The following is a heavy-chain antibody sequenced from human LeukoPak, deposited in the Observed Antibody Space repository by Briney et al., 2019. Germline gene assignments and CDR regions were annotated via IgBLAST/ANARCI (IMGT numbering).Heavy chain of an antibody. J-gene: IGHJ4*02. CDR2: MNPNNGNT. CDR3: ARDRGYSGYEFDY. V-gene: IGHV1-8*01. Sequence: GASVKVSCKASDYTFTSFDINWVRQATGQGLEWMGWMNPNNGNTGYAQKFQGRVTMTRNTSISTAYMELSSLRSEDTAVYYCARDRGYSGYEFDYWGQGTLVTVSS. CDR1: DYTFTSFD. D-gene: IGHD5-12*01.